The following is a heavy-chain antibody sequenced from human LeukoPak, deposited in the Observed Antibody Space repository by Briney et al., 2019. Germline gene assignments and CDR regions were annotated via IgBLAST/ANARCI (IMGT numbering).Heavy chain of an antibody. CDR1: GFSFSNYD. V-gene: IGHV3-33*01. CDR3: ARGDPTVTTKQNFDY. Sequence: GGSLRLSCAAFGFSFSNYDMHWVRQAPGKGLEWVAVIWYDGSNKYYADSVKGRFTISRDNSKNTLYLQMNSLRVEDTAVYYCARGDPTVTTKQNFDYWGQGTLVTVPS. J-gene: IGHJ4*02. D-gene: IGHD4-17*01. CDR2: IWYDGSNK.